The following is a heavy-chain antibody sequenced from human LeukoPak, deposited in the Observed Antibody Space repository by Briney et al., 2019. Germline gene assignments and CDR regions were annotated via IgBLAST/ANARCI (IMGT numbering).Heavy chain of an antibody. CDR2: IRYDGSNK. Sequence: GGALRLSCVASGFTFSSYGMHWVRQAPGKGLEWVAFIRYDGSNKYYADSVKGRFTISRDNSKNTLYLQMNSLRAEDTAVYYCAKVRELVVAAIFDYWGQGTLVTVSS. CDR3: AKVRELVVAAIFDY. J-gene: IGHJ4*02. CDR1: GFTFSSYG. D-gene: IGHD2-15*01. V-gene: IGHV3-30*02.